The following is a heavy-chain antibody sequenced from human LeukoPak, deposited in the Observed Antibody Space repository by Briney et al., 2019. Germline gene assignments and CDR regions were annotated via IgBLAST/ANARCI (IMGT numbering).Heavy chain of an antibody. CDR1: GYSFTNYW. CDR2: IYPGDSDT. D-gene: IGHD6-13*01. V-gene: IGHV5-51*01. CDR3: ATRGGSAAGAWVY. J-gene: IGHJ4*02. Sequence: GESLKISCKGSGYSFTNYWIGWVRPMPGKGLEWMGIIYPGDSDTGYSPSFQGQVTISADKSISTAYLQWSSLKASDTAMYYCATRGGSAAGAWVYWGQGTLVTVSS.